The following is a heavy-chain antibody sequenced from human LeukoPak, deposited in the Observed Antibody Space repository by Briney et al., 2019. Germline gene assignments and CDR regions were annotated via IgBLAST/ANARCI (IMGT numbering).Heavy chain of an antibody. V-gene: IGHV4-34*01. D-gene: IGHD2-21*02. J-gene: IGHJ3*02. CDR2: IDDGGNT. CDR3: ARFSRITWGDWGDAFDI. Sequence: PSETLSLTCSVYGGSFSDYFWSWIRQSPGKGREWIGEIDDGGNTNYNPSLIRRVIVSMEKSKKQFSLVMKSVTAADTAVYYCARFSRITWGDWGDAFDIWGQGTTVIVSS. CDR1: GGSFSDYF.